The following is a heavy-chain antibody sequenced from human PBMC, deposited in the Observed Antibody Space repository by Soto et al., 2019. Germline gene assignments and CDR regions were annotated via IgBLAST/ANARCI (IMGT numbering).Heavy chain of an antibody. V-gene: IGHV5-51*01. J-gene: IGHJ4*02. CDR1: GYTFTSSC. Sequence: PGESLNISCKGSGYTFTSSCIGWVRQMPGKGLEWVGLIYPGDSDTGYSPSFQGQVTISADKSISTAYLQWSSLKASDTAMYYCATPYSSDWPHLWGQGPLVTVSS. CDR2: IYPGDSDT. D-gene: IGHD6-19*01. CDR3: ATPYSSDWPHL.